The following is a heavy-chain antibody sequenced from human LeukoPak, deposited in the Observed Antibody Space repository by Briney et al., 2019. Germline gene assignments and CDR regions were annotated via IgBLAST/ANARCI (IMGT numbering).Heavy chain of an antibody. CDR1: GFTFSSYA. CDR2: ISGSGGST. CDR3: AKDGNVLLWFGEFYFDY. V-gene: IGHV3-23*01. D-gene: IGHD3-10*01. Sequence: GGSLRLSCAASGFTFSSYAMSWVRQAPGKGLEWVSAISGSGGSTYYADSVKGRFTISRDNSKNTLYLQMNSLRAEDTAVYYCAKDGNVLLWFGEFYFDYWGQGTLVTVSS. J-gene: IGHJ4*02.